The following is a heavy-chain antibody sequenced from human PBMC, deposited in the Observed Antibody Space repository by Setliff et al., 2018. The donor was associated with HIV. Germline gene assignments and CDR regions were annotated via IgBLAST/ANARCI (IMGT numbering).Heavy chain of an antibody. Sequence: KPGGSLRLSCAASGFTFSDHYMSWIRQAPGKGLEWVSYISGGSTSHMNYSVDSVKGRFTISRDDAKNSLFLQMNSQRAEDTAMYYCARVLYISGWYGPVVKALDMWGQGTMVTVSS. J-gene: IGHJ3*02. V-gene: IGHV3-11*05. CDR2: ISGGSTSHM. D-gene: IGHD6-19*01. CDR3: ARVLYISGWYGPVVKALDM. CDR1: GFTFSDHY.